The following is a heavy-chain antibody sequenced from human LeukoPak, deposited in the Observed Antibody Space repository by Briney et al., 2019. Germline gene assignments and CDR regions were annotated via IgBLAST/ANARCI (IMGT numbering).Heavy chain of an antibody. CDR1: GGSISSGGYY. CDR2: IYYSGST. V-gene: IGHV4-31*03. J-gene: IGHJ4*02. D-gene: IGHD1-26*01. CDR3: AYSGSSKAFDY. Sequence: PSETLSLTCTVSGGSISSGGYYWSWIRQHPGKGLEWIGYIYYSGSTYYNPSLKSRVTISVDTSKNQLSLKLSSVTAADTAVYYCAYSGSSKAFDYWGQGTLVTVSS.